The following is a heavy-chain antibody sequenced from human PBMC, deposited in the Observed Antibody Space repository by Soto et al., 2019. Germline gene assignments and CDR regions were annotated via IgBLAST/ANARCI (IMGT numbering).Heavy chain of an antibody. CDR2: INPSGGST. CDR3: AGAVDKRLPQNYSYGMDV. V-gene: IGHV1-46*01. D-gene: IGHD4-17*01. CDR1: GYTFTSYY. J-gene: IGHJ6*02. Sequence: ASVKVSCKASGYTFTSYYMHWVRQAPGQGLEWMGIINPSGGSTSYAQKFQGRVTMTRDTSTSTVYMELSSLRSEDTAMYYCAGAVDKRLPQNYSYGMDVCGQGTTVTVS.